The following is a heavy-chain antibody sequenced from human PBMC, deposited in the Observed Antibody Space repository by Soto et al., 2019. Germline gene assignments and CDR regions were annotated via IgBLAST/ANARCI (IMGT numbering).Heavy chain of an antibody. CDR1: GFTFSSYA. CDR2: ISYDGSNK. D-gene: IGHD6-6*01. J-gene: IGHJ6*02. Sequence: QVQLVESGGGVVQPGRSLRLSCAASGFTFSSYAMHWVRQAPGKGLEWVAVISYDGSNKYYADSVKGRFTISRDNSKNTLYLQMNSLRAEDTAVYYCARGESSSSGGMDVWGQGTTVTVSS. V-gene: IGHV3-30-3*01. CDR3: ARGESSSSGGMDV.